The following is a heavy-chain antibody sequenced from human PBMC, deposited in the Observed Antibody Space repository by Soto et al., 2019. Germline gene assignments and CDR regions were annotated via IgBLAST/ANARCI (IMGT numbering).Heavy chain of an antibody. CDR3: ARLDFWSGYMPL. CDR2: IYYSGST. D-gene: IGHD3-3*01. J-gene: IGHJ4*02. Sequence: PSETLSLTCTVSGGSISSYYWSWIRQPPGKGLEWIGYIYYSGSTNYNPSLKSRVTISVDTSKNQFSLKLSSVTAADTAVYYYARLDFWSGYMPLWGQGTLVTVSS. CDR1: GGSISSYY. V-gene: IGHV4-59*01.